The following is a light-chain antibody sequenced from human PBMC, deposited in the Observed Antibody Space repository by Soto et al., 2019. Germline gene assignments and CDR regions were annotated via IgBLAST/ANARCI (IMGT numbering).Light chain of an antibody. CDR2: AAS. CDR3: QQANSFPRT. V-gene: IGKV1D-12*01. J-gene: IGKJ1*01. Sequence: DIQMPQSPSSVSASVGDRVTIPCRASQAISTWLAWYQQKPGKAPKLLIYAASNLQTGVPSRFSGSGSGTDFTLTTSSLQPEDFATYYCQQANSFPRTFGQGTKVEIK. CDR1: QAISTW.